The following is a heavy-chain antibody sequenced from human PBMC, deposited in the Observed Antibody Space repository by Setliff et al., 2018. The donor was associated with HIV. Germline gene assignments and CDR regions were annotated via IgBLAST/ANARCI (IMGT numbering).Heavy chain of an antibody. CDR1: GGSISSGSNY. Sequence: SETLSLTCTVSGGSISSGSNYWSWIRQPAGKGLEWIGHIYTSGSANYNPSLKSRVTISVDTSKNQFSLKLSSVTAADTAVYYCAESDYDYYGMDVWGQGTTVTVSS. V-gene: IGHV4-61*09. CDR2: IYTSGSA. CDR3: AESDYDYYGMDV. J-gene: IGHJ6*02.